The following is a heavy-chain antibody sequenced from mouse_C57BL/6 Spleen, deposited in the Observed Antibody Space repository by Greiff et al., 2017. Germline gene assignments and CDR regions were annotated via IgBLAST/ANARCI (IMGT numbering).Heavy chain of an antibody. CDR3: TREYYGSSYEDAMDY. Sequence: EVMLVESGEGLVKPGGSLKLSCAASGFTFSSYAMSWVRQTPEKRLEWVAYISSGGDYIYYADTVKGRFTISRDNARNTLYLQMSSLKSEDTAMYYCTREYYGSSYEDAMDYWGQGTSVTVSS. J-gene: IGHJ4*01. CDR1: GFTFSSYA. CDR2: ISSGGDYI. D-gene: IGHD1-1*01. V-gene: IGHV5-9-1*02.